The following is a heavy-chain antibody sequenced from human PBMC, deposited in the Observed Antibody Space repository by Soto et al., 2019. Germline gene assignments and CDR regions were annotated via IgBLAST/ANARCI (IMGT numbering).Heavy chain of an antibody. V-gene: IGHV3-11*01. CDR1: GFTFSDYY. CDR2: ISSSGSTI. CDR3: ARLSGYAFAYIDN. Sequence: GGSLRLSCSASGFTFSDYYMSWIRQAPGKGLEWVSYISSSGSTIYYADSVKGRFTISRDNAKNSLYLQMNSLRAEDTAVYYCARLSGYAFAYIDNRGQGALLTVSS. J-gene: IGHJ4*02. D-gene: IGHD5-12*01.